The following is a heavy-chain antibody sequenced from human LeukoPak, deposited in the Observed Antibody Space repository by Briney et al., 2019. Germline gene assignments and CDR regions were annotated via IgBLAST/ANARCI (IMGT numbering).Heavy chain of an antibody. CDR1: GFTFSSYS. CDR3: ARVRGAGSEYFHH. CDR2: ISSSSSYI. J-gene: IGHJ1*01. Sequence: GGSLRLSCAASGFTFSSYSMNWVRQAPGKGLEWVSSISSSSSYIYYADSVKGRFTISRDNAKNSLYLQMNSLRAEDTAVYYCARVRGAGSEYFHHWGQGTLVTVSS. V-gene: IGHV3-21*01.